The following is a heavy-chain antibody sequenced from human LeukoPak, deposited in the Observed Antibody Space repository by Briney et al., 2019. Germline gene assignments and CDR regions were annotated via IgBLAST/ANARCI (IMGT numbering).Heavy chain of an antibody. CDR3: ARVRDGYNDAYDI. J-gene: IGHJ3*02. V-gene: IGHV1-69*05. D-gene: IGHD5-24*01. CDR2: IMPISGTA. CDR1: GGTFSSYD. Sequence: SVKVSCKASGGTFSSYDISWVRQAPGQGLEWMGGIMPISGTANYAQKFQARVTMTRDTSTSTVYMELSSLRSEDTAVYYCARVRDGYNDAYDIWGQGTMVTVPS.